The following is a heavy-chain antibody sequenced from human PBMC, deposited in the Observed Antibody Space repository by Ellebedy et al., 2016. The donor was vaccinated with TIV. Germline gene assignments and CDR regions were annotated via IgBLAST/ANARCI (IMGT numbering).Heavy chain of an antibody. CDR3: ARGRHGYNYSFDY. Sequence: GSLRLXXAVYGGSFSGYYWSWIRQPPGKGLEWIGEINHNGSTNYNPPLKSRVTISVDTSKNQFSLKLSSVTAADTAVYYCARGRHGYNYSFDYWGQGTLVTVSS. J-gene: IGHJ4*02. CDR2: INHNGST. CDR1: GGSFSGYY. D-gene: IGHD5-24*01. V-gene: IGHV4-34*01.